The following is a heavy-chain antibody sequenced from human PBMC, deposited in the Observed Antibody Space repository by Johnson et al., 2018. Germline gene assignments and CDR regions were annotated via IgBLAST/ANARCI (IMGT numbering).Heavy chain of an antibody. Sequence: VQLVQSGGGVVQPGRSLRLSCAASGFTFDDYGMSWVRQAPGKGLEWVSGINWNGGSTGYADSVKGRFTISRDNAKNSLYLQMNSLSAEDTAGYYCARLRWLLLAAAGYGMDVWGQGTTVTVSS. CDR3: ARLRWLLLAAAGYGMDV. CDR1: GFTFDDYG. D-gene: IGHD3-22*01. CDR2: INWNGGST. V-gene: IGHV3-20*04. J-gene: IGHJ6*02.